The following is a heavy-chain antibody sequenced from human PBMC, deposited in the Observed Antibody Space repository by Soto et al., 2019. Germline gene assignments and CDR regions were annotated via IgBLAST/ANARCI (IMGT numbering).Heavy chain of an antibody. CDR2: LDCADDK. V-gene: IGHV2-70*01. CDR3: SRTVNRCYCYYGMDV. Sequence: VATLANPTQSFTLPLTFCGFSLSTTGICVSWIRHPPGKPLQWLALLDCADDKYYSTSLKTRLTISTDSSKNQVLLPIHTIHPVEAAASYCSRTVNRCYCYYGMDVWGQGTVVTASS. J-gene: IGHJ6*01. D-gene: IGHD4-17*01. CDR1: GFSLSTTGIC.